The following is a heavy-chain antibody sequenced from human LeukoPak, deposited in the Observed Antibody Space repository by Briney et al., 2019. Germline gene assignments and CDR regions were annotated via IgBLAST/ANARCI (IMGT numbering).Heavy chain of an antibody. V-gene: IGHV3-23*01. CDR3: AKVAGIPFDGAAFDI. D-gene: IGHD2-21*02. CDR1: GFTFSSYA. Sequence: PGGSLRLSCAASGFTFSSYAMSWVRQAPGKGLEWVSAISGSGGSTYYADSVKGRFTISRDNSKNTLYLQMNCLRAEDTAVYHCAKVAGIPFDGAAFDIWGQGTMVTVSS. J-gene: IGHJ3*02. CDR2: ISGSGGST.